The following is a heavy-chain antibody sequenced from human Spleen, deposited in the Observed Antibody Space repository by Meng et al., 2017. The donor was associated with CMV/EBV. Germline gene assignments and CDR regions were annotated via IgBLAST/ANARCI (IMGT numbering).Heavy chain of an antibody. CDR2: ISSSSSYI. CDR3: ARGEYNWNYVPDY. CDR1: GFTFSSYS. Sequence: GESLKISCAASGFTFSSYSMNWVRQAPGKGLAWVSSISSSSSYIYYADSVKGRCTISRDYAKNSLYLQMNSLRAEDTAVYYCARGEYNWNYVPDYWGQGTLVTVSS. D-gene: IGHD1-7*01. J-gene: IGHJ4*02. V-gene: IGHV3-21*01.